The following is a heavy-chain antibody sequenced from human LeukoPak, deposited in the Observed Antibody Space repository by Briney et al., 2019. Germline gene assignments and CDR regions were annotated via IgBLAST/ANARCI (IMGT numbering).Heavy chain of an antibody. J-gene: IGHJ4*02. Sequence: PGGSLRLSCAVSGFTFSSYWMIWFRQAPGKGLEWVAHINQDGSVKNYVDSVKGRFTISRDNANNFLYLQMNSLRAEDTAVYYCAKDKNWYVCDYWGRGTLVTVSS. CDR1: GFTFSSYW. CDR3: AKDKNWYVCDY. V-gene: IGHV3-7*01. D-gene: IGHD1-1*01. CDR2: INQDGSVK.